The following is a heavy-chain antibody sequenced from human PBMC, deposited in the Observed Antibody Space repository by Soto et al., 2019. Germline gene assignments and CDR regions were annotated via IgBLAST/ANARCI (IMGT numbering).Heavy chain of an antibody. CDR3: AKGVINWFDP. CDR2: IYTSGRT. CDR1: GGSISSYY. J-gene: IGHJ5*02. V-gene: IGHV4-4*07. Sequence: QVQLQESGPGLVKPSETLSLTCTVSGGSISSYYWSWVRQPAGKGLESIGRIYTSGRTNCNPSLKSRVTMSVDTSKSLSSLKLSSVTAADTAVYYCAKGVINWFDPRGQGALVTVFS.